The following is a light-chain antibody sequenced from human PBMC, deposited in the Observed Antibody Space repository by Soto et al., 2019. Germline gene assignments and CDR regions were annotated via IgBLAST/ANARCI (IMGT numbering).Light chain of an antibody. J-gene: IGKJ4*01. V-gene: IGKV3-15*01. CDR1: QSVTND. CDR3: QQYSDLES. Sequence: EIVMRQSPATLSVSPGGSETLSCRASQSVTNDLAWYQQRPGQAPRPLIYGTFNRAAGVPGRFRGSGSGTEFTLTIASLESDDFAVYYCQQYSDLESFGGGTKVDIK. CDR2: GTF.